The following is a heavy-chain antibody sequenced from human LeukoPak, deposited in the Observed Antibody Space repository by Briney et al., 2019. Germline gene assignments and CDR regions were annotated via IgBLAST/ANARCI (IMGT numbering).Heavy chain of an antibody. CDR2: ISTSGRT. J-gene: IGHJ4*02. V-gene: IGHV3-23*01. CDR1: GFTFSSYA. Sequence: GGSLRLSCADSGFTFSSYAMSWVRQAPGKGLEWVSLISTSGRTHYADSVQGRFTISRDNSKNTLSLHMDSLRAEDTALYYCARDLDSSGYYHVVDSWGQGALVTVSS. CDR3: ARDLDSSGYYHVVDS. D-gene: IGHD3-22*01.